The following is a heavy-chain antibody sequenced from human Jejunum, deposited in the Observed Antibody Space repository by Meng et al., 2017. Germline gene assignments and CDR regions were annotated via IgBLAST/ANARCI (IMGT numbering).Heavy chain of an antibody. Sequence: GGPLRLSCAASRFTFSSHTLSWVRQAPGKGLEWVSSISVSTSSTYYTDSVKGRFTISRDNSKNTLYLQMDSLRAEDTAVYYCAKLTTNWGQGTLVTVSS. D-gene: IGHD1-14*01. CDR3: AKLTTN. CDR1: RFTFSSHT. J-gene: IGHJ4*02. CDR2: ISVSTSST. V-gene: IGHV3-23*01.